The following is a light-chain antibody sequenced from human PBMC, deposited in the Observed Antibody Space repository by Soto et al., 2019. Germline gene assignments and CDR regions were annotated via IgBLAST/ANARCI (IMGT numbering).Light chain of an antibody. CDR3: QSYDSSLSGSAV. CDR1: TSNIGAGHD. CDR2: SNS. Sequence: QSVLTQPPSVSGAPGQRVTISCTGSTSNIGAGHDVHWYQQLPGTAPKLLIFSNSNRPSGVPDRFSGSKSGTSASLAITGLQAEDEADYYCQSYDSSLSGSAVFGTGTKVTVL. J-gene: IGLJ1*01. V-gene: IGLV1-40*01.